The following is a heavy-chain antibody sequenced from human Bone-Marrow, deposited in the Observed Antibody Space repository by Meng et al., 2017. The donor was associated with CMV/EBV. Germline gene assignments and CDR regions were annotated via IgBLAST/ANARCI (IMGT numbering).Heavy chain of an antibody. D-gene: IGHD1-26*01. Sequence: GGSLRLSCPASGFTFSGFEMNWVRQAPGKGLEWVSYINTGTIKYYADSVKGRFTISRDNAKNSLYLRMTSLRAEDTALYYCARDYPRSEGDAFDFWGQGTMVTVSS. J-gene: IGHJ3*01. CDR3: ARDYPRSEGDAFDF. CDR1: GFTFSGFE. CDR2: INTGTIK. V-gene: IGHV3-48*03.